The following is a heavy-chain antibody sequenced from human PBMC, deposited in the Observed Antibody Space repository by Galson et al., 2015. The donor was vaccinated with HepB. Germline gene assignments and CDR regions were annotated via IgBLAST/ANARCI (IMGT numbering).Heavy chain of an antibody. Sequence: SLRLSCAASAFSLTDAWMSWVRQAPGKGLEWVGRIKGKTAGETTDYAAPVTGRFSLSRDDSKNTLYLQMDGLKTEDTAVYYCVTVSYDLLTGYFLSWGQGTLVTVSS. CDR2: IKGKTAGETT. J-gene: IGHJ4*03. CDR3: VTVSYDLLTGYFLS. CDR1: AFSLTDAW. V-gene: IGHV3-15*01. D-gene: IGHD3-3*01.